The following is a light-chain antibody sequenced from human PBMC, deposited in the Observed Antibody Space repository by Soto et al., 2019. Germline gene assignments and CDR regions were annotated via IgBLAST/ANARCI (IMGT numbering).Light chain of an antibody. CDR3: QVWDSSAAI. Sequence: SYELTQPLSVSVALGQTARITCGGNNIGIKNVYWYQQKPGQAPVLVIYRDSNRPSGIPERFSGSNSGNTATLTISRAQAGDEADYYCQVWDSSAAIFGGGTKVTVL. CDR2: RDS. CDR1: NIGIKN. J-gene: IGLJ2*01. V-gene: IGLV3-9*01.